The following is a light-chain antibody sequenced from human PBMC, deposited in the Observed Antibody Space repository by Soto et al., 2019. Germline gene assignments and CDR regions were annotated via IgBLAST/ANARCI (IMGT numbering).Light chain of an antibody. CDR2: GTS. CDR3: QQYNNWPPWT. V-gene: IGKV3-15*01. Sequence: EIVMTQSPATLSVSPGERATLSCRASQSVSNNLAWYQHKAGQAPRLLIYGTSTRATGIPARFSGSGSGTAFTLTISSHQSEDFAVYYCQQYNNWPPWTFGQGTKVEIK. J-gene: IGKJ1*01. CDR1: QSVSNN.